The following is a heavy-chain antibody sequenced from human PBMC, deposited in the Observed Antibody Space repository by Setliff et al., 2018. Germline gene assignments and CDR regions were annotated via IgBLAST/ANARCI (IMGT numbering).Heavy chain of an antibody. Sequence: SETLSLTCSVAGGSMSNYFWSWVRRPPGKGLEWIGFISSGGSTIYSPSLKSRVPISVDTSKNQFSLRLTSVTAADTAIYYCARNPASGAYYSSRPFHFDYWGQGALVTVSS. CDR3: ARNPASGAYYSSRPFHFDY. V-gene: IGHV4-4*08. CDR1: GGSMSNYF. CDR2: ISSGGST. J-gene: IGHJ4*02. D-gene: IGHD3-22*01.